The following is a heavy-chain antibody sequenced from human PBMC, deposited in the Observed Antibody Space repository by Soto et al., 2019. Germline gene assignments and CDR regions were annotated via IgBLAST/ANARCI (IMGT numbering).Heavy chain of an antibody. CDR3: AYRRLQGATYFDL. Sequence: QITLKESGPTLVKPTQTVTLTCTVCGFSLSTTGVGVGWKRQAPGKALDYLAIIIWDGGNYYSLPVRSRSTITKDASETQVVLTLTDVPPADTATYYCAYRRLQGATYFDLWCRSTLVTVSS. J-gene: IGHJ2*01. D-gene: IGHD3-16*01. CDR2: IIWDGGN. V-gene: IGHV2-5*02. CDR1: GFSLSTTGVG.